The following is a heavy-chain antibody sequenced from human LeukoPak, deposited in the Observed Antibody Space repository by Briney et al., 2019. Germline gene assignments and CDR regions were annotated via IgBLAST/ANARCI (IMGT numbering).Heavy chain of an antibody. J-gene: IGHJ4*02. CDR3: ARPDYYYYDSSGYYYD. V-gene: IGHV1-69*02. D-gene: IGHD3-22*01. Sequence: SVKVSCKASGGTFSSYTISWVRQAPGQGLEWMGRIIPILGIANYAQKFQGRVTITADKSTSTAYMELSSLRSEDTGVYYCARPDYYYYDSSGYYYDWGQGTLVTVSS. CDR2: IIPILGIA. CDR1: GGTFSSYT.